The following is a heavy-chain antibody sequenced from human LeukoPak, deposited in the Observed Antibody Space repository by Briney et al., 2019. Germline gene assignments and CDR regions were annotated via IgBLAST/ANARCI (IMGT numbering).Heavy chain of an antibody. J-gene: IGHJ3*02. D-gene: IGHD3-9*01. CDR1: GGSFSGYY. CDR3: ARGVPANYDIMTGYYMHDAFDI. Sequence: PSETLSLTCAVYGGSFSGYYWSWIRQPPGKGLEWIGEINHSGSTNYNPSLKSRVTISVDTSKNQFSLKLSPVTAADTAVYYCARGVPANYDIMTGYYMHDAFDIWGQGTMVTVSP. CDR2: INHSGST. V-gene: IGHV4-34*01.